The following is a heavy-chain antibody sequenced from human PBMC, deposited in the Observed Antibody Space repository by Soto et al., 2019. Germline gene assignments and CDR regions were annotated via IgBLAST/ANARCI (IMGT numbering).Heavy chain of an antibody. CDR1: CGSFSGYY. D-gene: IGHD3-3*01. CDR2: INHSGST. J-gene: IGHJ4*02. CDR3: ARANYDFWSGYYYYHY. V-gene: IGHV4-34*01. Sequence: PSETLSLTCAFYCGSFSGYYWSWIRQPPGKGLEWIGEINHSGSTNYNPSLKSRVTISVDTSKNQFSLKLSSVTAADTAVYYCARANYDFWSGYYYYHYWGQGTLVTVSS.